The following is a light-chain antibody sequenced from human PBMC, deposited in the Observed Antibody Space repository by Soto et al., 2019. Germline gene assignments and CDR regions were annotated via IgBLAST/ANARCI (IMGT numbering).Light chain of an antibody. J-gene: IGKJ1*01. Sequence: DLQMTQSPSSLSASVGDRVTITCRASQSIGSSLNWYQQKPGKAPKLLIYAASTLQSGVPSRFSGSGSATDFTLTISSLQPEDFATYYCQQSYNTPWTFGQGTKVEVK. V-gene: IGKV1-39*01. CDR3: QQSYNTPWT. CDR1: QSIGSS. CDR2: AAS.